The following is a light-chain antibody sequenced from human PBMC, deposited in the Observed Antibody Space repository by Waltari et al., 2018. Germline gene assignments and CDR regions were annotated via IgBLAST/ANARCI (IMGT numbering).Light chain of an antibody. CDR3: HQYYITPLT. Sequence: DIVMTQSPDSLAVSLRERAPVNGNSSESVFYSSNNKDYLAWYQQKPGQPPKLLIYWASTRVSGVPARFSGSGSGTDFTLTISSLQAEDVAVYYCHQYYITPLTFGGGTKVEIK. V-gene: IGKV4-1*01. CDR1: ESVFYSSNNKDY. CDR2: WAS. J-gene: IGKJ4*01.